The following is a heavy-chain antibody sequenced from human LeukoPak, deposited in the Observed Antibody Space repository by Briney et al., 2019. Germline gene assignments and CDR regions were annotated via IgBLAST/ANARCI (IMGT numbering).Heavy chain of an antibody. CDR1: GGSISSSSYY. V-gene: IGHV4-39*01. D-gene: IGHD1-7*01. Sequence: PSETLSLTCTVSGGSISSSSYYWGWIRQPPGKGLEWIGSIYYSGSTYYNPSLKSRVTISVDTSKNQFSLKLSSVTAADTAVYYCARRTGTNWFDPWGQGTLVTVSS. J-gene: IGHJ5*02. CDR3: ARRTGTNWFDP. CDR2: IYYSGST.